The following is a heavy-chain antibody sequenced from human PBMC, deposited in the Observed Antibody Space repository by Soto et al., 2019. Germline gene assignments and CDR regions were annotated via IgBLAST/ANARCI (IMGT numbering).Heavy chain of an antibody. CDR3: ARRGAVADTAVDY. Sequence: PGESLKISCKGSGYTFTSYWIGWVRQMPGKGLEWMGIIYPGDSDTRYSPSFQGQVTISADKSIATAYLQWDNLKASDTAMYYCARRGAVADTAVDYWGQGTLVTVSS. CDR1: GYTFTSYW. D-gene: IGHD6-19*01. CDR2: IYPGDSDT. J-gene: IGHJ4*02. V-gene: IGHV5-51*01.